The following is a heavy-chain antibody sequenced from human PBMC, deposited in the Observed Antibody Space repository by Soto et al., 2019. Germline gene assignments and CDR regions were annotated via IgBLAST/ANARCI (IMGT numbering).Heavy chain of an antibody. V-gene: IGHV4-39*01. CDR3: ARRERYYGSPGWFDP. Sequence: SETLSLTCSVSGGSISSFTYYWGWIRQPPGKGLEWIGTVYYNENTYYNPSLKSRVTITVDTAKNQFSLNLRSVTAAGTAMYFCARRERYYGSPGWFDPWGPGTLVTVSS. J-gene: IGHJ5*02. CDR2: VYYNENT. CDR1: GGSISSFTYY. D-gene: IGHD3-10*01.